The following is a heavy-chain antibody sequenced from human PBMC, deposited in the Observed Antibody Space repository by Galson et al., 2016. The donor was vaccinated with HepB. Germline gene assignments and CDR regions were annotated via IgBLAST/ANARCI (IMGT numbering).Heavy chain of an antibody. CDR1: GLTFNNHA. D-gene: IGHD7-27*01. CDR3: ARRGINWGFFDY. Sequence: SLRLSCAASGLTFNNHAMNWVRQAPGKGLEWVSTISPSGDNTYYADSVKGRFTISRDISKNTLYLQMNSLRADDTALYYCARRGINWGFFDYWGQGTLVTVSS. V-gene: IGHV3-23*01. CDR2: ISPSGDNT. J-gene: IGHJ4*02.